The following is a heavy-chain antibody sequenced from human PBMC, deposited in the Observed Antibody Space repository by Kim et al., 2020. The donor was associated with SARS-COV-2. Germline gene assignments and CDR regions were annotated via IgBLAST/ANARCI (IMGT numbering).Heavy chain of an antibody. J-gene: IGHJ3*02. CDR3: ARGPPAAYYDFWSGPTNDAFDI. CDR2: TYYRSKWYN. D-gene: IGHD3-3*01. CDR1: GDSVSSNSAA. V-gene: IGHV6-1*01. Sequence: SQTLSLTCAISGDSVSSNSAAWNWIRQSPSRGLEWLGRTYYRSKWYNDYAVSVKSRITINPDTSKNQFSLQLNSVTPEDTAVYYCARGPPAAYYDFWSGPTNDAFDIWGQGTMVTVSS.